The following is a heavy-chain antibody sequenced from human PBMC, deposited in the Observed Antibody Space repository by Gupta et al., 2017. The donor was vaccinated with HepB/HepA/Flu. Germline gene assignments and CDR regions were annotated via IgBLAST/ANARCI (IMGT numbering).Heavy chain of an antibody. Sequence: EVQLVESGGGLVKPGGSLRLSCAASGIAFTNAWMSWVRQAPGKGLEWVGRVKSNSDGGTRDYATPVRGRFTVSRDDSKNMVYLKMNSLKTEDTAVYYCTTETYYYDPEMATIGWHLDYWGQGALVTVSS. D-gene: IGHD5-24*01. CDR2: VKSNSDGGTR. V-gene: IGHV3-15*01. CDR1: GIAFTNAW. CDR3: TTETYYYDPEMATIGWHLDY. J-gene: IGHJ4*02.